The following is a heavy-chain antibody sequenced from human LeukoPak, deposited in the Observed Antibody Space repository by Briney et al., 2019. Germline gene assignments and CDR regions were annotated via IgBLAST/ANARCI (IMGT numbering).Heavy chain of an antibody. V-gene: IGHV3-30*18. CDR2: IANDGRDK. Sequence: GGSLRLSCAASGFTFSDYGMHWVRQAPGKGLEWVAVIANDGRDKKYADSVRGRFTISRDNSKNTLYLQMNSLRAEDTAVYYCAKATDYGDYFDYWGQGTLVTVSS. D-gene: IGHD4-17*01. J-gene: IGHJ4*02. CDR1: GFTFSDYG. CDR3: AKATDYGDYFDY.